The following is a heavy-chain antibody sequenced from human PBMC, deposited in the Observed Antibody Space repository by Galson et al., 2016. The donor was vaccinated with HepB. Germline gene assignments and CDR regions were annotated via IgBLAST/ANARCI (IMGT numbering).Heavy chain of an antibody. D-gene: IGHD1-1*01. CDR3: ARAGTLTTYWFYFDY. CDR2: IDDSGST. J-gene: IGHJ4*02. V-gene: IGHV4-31*03. Sequence: TLSLTCTVSGGSISSGGYFWNWIRQHPGKGLEWIGYIDDSGSTHYNPSLNSRVTFSLDTSKNQFSLKLTSVTAADTAIYYCARAGTLTTYWFYFDYWGQGTQVTVSS. CDR1: GGSISSGGYF.